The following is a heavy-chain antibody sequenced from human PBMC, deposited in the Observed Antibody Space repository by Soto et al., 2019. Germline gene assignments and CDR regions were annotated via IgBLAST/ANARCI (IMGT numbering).Heavy chain of an antibody. CDR1: GGTFSSYA. V-gene: IGHV1-69*13. CDR2: IIPIFGTA. CDR3: ARSSANYYDSSGYSLPLDY. Sequence: GASVKVSCKASGGTFSSYAISWVRQAPGQGLEWMGGIIPIFGTANYAQKFQGRVTITADESTSTAYMELSSLRSEDTAVYYCARSSANYYDSSGYSLPLDYWGQGTLVTVSS. D-gene: IGHD3-22*01. J-gene: IGHJ4*02.